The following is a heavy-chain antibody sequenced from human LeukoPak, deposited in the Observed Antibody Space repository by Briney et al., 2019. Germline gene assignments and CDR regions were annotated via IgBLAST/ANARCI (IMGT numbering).Heavy chain of an antibody. V-gene: IGHV3-30-3*01. D-gene: IGHD5-18*01. J-gene: IGHJ2*01. CDR1: GFTFSSYA. CDR3: ARDLHLSHPGYSYGYRPWYFDL. Sequence: PGRSLRLSCAASGFTFSSYAMHWVRQAPGKGLEWVAVISYDGSNKYYADSVKGRFTISRDNSKNTLYLQMNSLRAEDTAVYYCARDLHLSHPGYSYGYRPWYFDLWGRGTLVTVSS. CDR2: ISYDGSNK.